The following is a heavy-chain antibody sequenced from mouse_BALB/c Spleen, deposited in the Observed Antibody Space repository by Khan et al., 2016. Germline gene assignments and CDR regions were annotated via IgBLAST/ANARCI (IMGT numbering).Heavy chain of an antibody. Sequence: QVQLQQSGAELMKPGASVKISCKATGYTFSSYWIEWVKQRPGHGLEWIGEILPGSGSTNYNEKFKAKATFTADTSSNTAYMQLSSLTSEDSAVYYCARSGLEGGPYAMDYWSQGTSVTVSS. D-gene: IGHD3-1*01. CDR2: ILPGSGST. V-gene: IGHV1-9*01. J-gene: IGHJ4*01. CDR3: ARSGLEGGPYAMDY. CDR1: GYTFSSYW.